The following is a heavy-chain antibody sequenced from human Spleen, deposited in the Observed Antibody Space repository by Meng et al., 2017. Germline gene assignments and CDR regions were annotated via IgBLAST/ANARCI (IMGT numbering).Heavy chain of an antibody. D-gene: IGHD6-13*01. J-gene: IGHJ4*02. Sequence: ASVKVSCKASGYTFTDYYFHWVRQAPGQGLEWMGWINPKSGVTNYAQKFQGRVTMTRDASTSTVYMELSSLRSEDTAVYYCARSSSWYDYWGQGTLVTVSS. CDR2: INPKSGVT. CDR3: ARSSSWYDY. V-gene: IGHV1-2*02. CDR1: GYTFTDYY.